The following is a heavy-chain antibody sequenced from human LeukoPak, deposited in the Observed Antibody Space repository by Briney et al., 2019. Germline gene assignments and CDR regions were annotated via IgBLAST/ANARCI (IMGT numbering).Heavy chain of an antibody. CDR2: IYTSGNT. Sequence: PSETLSLTCTVSGGSISSGSYYWSWIRQPAGMRLGWIGRIYTSGNTHYSPSLKSRVTISVDTSKNQFSLKLGSVTAADTAVYYCARERPYSGYDDAFDIWGQGTMVTVSS. D-gene: IGHD5-12*01. CDR3: ARERPYSGYDDAFDI. J-gene: IGHJ3*02. CDR1: GGSISSGSYY. V-gene: IGHV4-61*02.